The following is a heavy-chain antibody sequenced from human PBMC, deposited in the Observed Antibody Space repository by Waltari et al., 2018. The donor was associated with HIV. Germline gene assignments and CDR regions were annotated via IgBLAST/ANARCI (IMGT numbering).Heavy chain of an antibody. Sequence: QVQLQESGPGLVKPSETLSPTCAVSGYSIIRGYYWGWLRPPPGKGLEWIWSIYHSGSTYYNPSLKSRVTISVDTSKNQFSRKLSSVTAADTAVYYCARFRSGGSYGDSYDAFDIWGQGTMVTVSS. J-gene: IGHJ3*02. CDR2: IYHSGST. CDR1: GYSIIRGYY. D-gene: IGHD2-15*01. V-gene: IGHV4-38-2*01. CDR3: ARFRSGGSYGDSYDAFDI.